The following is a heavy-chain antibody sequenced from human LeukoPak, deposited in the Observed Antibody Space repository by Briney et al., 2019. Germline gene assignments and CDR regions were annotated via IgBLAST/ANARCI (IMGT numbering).Heavy chain of an antibody. J-gene: IGHJ4*02. CDR3: ARESSVGAHKAFDY. Sequence: PGGTLRLSCAASGFTFSNYWMHWVSQAQGKGRVGVSRINSEGSSTTYAESVKGRFTISRDNAKNTLYLQMNSLRAEDTAVYYCARESSVGAHKAFDYWGQGTLVTVSS. D-gene: IGHD1-26*01. CDR1: GFTFSNYW. CDR2: INSEGSST. V-gene: IGHV3-74*03.